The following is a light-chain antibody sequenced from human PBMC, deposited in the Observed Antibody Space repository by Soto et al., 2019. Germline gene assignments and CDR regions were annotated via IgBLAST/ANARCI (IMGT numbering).Light chain of an antibody. CDR2: GAF. V-gene: IGKV3D-15*01. CDR1: PSVTNY. J-gene: IGKJ5*01. Sequence: EIVLTQSPATLSLSPGERATLSCRASPSVTNYLAWYQQKPGQPPRLLIYGAFNRAAGIPARFSGSGTGTDFTLTINSLQSEDVGVYYCQQYNNWPPSTFGQGTRLEIK. CDR3: QQYNNWPPST.